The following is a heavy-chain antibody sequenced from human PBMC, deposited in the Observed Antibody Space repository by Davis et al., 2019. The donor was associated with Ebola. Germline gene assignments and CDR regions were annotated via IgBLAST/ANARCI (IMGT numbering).Heavy chain of an antibody. CDR2: INPYNGGT. CDR1: GYTFTGYY. CDR3: ARAEAGIVVVVAAIDY. Sequence: ASVKVSCKASGYTFTGYYIQWVRRAPGQGLEWMGRINPYNGGTNYAQKFQGRVTMTRDTSISTAYMELSRLRSDDTAVYYCARAEAGIVVVVAAIDYWGQGTLVTVSS. J-gene: IGHJ4*02. D-gene: IGHD2-15*01. V-gene: IGHV1-2*06.